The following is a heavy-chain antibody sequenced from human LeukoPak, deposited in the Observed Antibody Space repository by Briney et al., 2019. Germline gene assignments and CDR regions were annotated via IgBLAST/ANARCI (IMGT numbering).Heavy chain of an antibody. J-gene: IGHJ4*02. CDR3: AAEVREQQWLVRDH. CDR1: GFTFSTYT. Sequence: PGGSLRLSCAASGFTFSTYTMNWVRHAPGKGLEWMSCTHHDERYSYADSVKGRVTISRDNSQNTIYLQMKTVLPEDTAVYYCAAEVREQQWLVRDHWGQGTLVIVSS. CDR2: THHDERY. D-gene: IGHD6-19*01. V-gene: IGHV3-30*02.